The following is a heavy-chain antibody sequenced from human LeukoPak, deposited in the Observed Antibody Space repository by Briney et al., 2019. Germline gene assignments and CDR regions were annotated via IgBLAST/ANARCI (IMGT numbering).Heavy chain of an antibody. J-gene: IGHJ6*02. Sequence: ETLSLTCTVSGGSISSYYWSWIRQPPGKGLEWIGYIYYSGSTNYNPSLKSRVTISVDTSKNQFSLKLSSVTAADTAVYYCARGGYSYGSLYYYYGMDVWGQGTTVTVSS. CDR3: ARGGYSYGSLYYYYGMDV. V-gene: IGHV4-59*01. D-gene: IGHD5-18*01. CDR1: GGSISSYY. CDR2: IYYSGST.